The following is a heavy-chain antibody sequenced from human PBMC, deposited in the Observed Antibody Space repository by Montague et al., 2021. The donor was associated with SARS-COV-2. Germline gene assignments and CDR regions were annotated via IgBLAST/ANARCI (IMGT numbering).Heavy chain of an antibody. Sequence: PVLVKPTQTLTLTCTFSGFSLSTSGVGVGWIRQPPGKALEWLALIYWDDDKRYSPSLKSRLTITKDTSKNQVVLTMTNMDPVDTATYYCAHRRPLYYYDSSLSTFDXWGQGTLVTVSS. CDR2: IYWDDDK. J-gene: IGHJ4*02. CDR1: GFSLSTSGVG. V-gene: IGHV2-5*02. CDR3: AHRRPLYYYDSSLSTFDX. D-gene: IGHD3-22*01.